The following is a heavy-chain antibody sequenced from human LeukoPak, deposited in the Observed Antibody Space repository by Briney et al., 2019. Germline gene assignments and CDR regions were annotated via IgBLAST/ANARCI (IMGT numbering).Heavy chain of an antibody. Sequence: GGSLRLSCAASGFTFSSYEMNWVRQAPGKGLEWVSYISSSGSTIYYADSVKGRFTISRDNAENSLYLQMNSLRAEDTAVYYCTRVPYYYDSSGYYGDFDYWGQGTLVTVSS. CDR3: TRVPYYYDSSGYYGDFDY. CDR2: ISSSGSTI. V-gene: IGHV3-48*03. J-gene: IGHJ4*02. CDR1: GFTFSSYE. D-gene: IGHD3-22*01.